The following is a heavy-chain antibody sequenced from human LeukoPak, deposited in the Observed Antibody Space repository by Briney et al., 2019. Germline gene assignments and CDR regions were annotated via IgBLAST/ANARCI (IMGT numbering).Heavy chain of an antibody. D-gene: IGHD5-18*01. CDR2: ISSSSSYI. Sequence: GGSLRLSCAASGFTFSSYSMNWVRQAPGKGLEWVSSISSSSSYIYYADSVKGRFTISRDNAKNSLYLQMNSLRAEDTAAYYCAREGYSYGLGPYGMDVWGKGTTVTVSS. J-gene: IGHJ6*04. V-gene: IGHV3-21*01. CDR3: AREGYSYGLGPYGMDV. CDR1: GFTFSSYS.